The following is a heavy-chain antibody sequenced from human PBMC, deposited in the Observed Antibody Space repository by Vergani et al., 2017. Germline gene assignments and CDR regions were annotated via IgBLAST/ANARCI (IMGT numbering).Heavy chain of an antibody. CDR1: GGSISSGDYY. CDR3: ARDPTVTTGGFPY. J-gene: IGHJ4*02. Sequence: QVQLQESGPGLVKPSQTLSLTCTVSGGSISSGDYYWSWIRQPPGKGLEWIGYIYYSGSTYYNPSLKSRVTIPVDTSKNQFSLKLSFVTAADTAVYYCARDPTVTTGGFPYWGQGTLVTVSS. D-gene: IGHD4-17*01. CDR2: IYYSGST. V-gene: IGHV4-30-4*08.